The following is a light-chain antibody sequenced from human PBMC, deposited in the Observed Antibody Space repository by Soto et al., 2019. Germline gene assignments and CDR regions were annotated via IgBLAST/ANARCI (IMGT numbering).Light chain of an antibody. J-gene: IGKJ4*01. CDR2: DAS. V-gene: IGKV3-11*01. CDR1: QSVSSS. Sequence: EIVLTQSPGTLSLSPGERATLSCRASQSVSSSLACYQQKPGQAPRLLIYDASNRATGVPARFSGSGSGTDFTLTISSLEPEDFAVYYCQQRSNWPALTFGGGTKVDIK. CDR3: QQRSNWPALT.